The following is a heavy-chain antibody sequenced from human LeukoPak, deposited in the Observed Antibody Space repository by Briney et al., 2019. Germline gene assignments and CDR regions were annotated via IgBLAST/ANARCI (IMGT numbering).Heavy chain of an antibody. J-gene: IGHJ4*02. CDR2: IQAKAYGGAT. CDR1: GFTFGDYA. CDR3: TRAPHPRCSSSGCYLNY. Sequence: GRSLRLSCSTSGFTFGDYAMSWVRQAPGKGLEWVGFIQAKAYGGATKYAASVNGRFSISRDDSQSIANLQMNDLKTEDTAVYYCTRAPHPRCSSSGCYLNYWGQGTLVTVSS. D-gene: IGHD2-2*01. V-gene: IGHV3-49*04.